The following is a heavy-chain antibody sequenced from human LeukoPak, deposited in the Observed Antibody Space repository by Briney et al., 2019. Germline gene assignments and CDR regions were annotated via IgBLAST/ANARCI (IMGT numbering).Heavy chain of an antibody. J-gene: IGHJ4*02. V-gene: IGHV3-21*01. CDR1: GFTFSSYS. CDR2: ISSSSYI. D-gene: IGHD3-10*01. Sequence: SGGSLRLSCAASGFTFSSYSMNWVRQAPGKGLEWVSSISSSSYIYYADSVKGRFTISRDNAKNSLYLQMNSLRAEDTAVYYCARDYYGSGSFDYWGQGTLVTVSS. CDR3: ARDYYGSGSFDY.